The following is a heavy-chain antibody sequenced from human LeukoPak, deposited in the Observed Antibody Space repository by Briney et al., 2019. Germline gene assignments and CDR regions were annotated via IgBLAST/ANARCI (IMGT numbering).Heavy chain of an antibody. V-gene: IGHV3-30*02. Sequence: GGSLRLSCAASGFTFSRYGMHWVRQAPGKGLEWVTFIRYDGSNKYYADSVKGRFTISRDNSKNTLYLQVSSLRAEDTAVYYCAKSAYENSYYYCMDVWGKGTTVTVSS. CDR1: GFTFSRYG. CDR2: IRYDGSNK. D-gene: IGHD3-3*01. J-gene: IGHJ6*03. CDR3: AKSAYENSYYYCMDV.